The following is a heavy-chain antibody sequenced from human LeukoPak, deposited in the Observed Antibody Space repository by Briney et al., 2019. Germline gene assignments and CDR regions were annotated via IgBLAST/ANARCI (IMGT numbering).Heavy chain of an antibody. CDR1: GYTFTSYD. V-gene: IGHV1-8*03. Sequence: ASVKVSCKASGYTFTSYDINWVRQATGQGLEWMGWMNPNSGNTGYAQKFQGRVTITRNTSISTAYMELSSLRSEDTAVYYCARGPVITIFAGDYYYMDVWGKGTTVTVSS. CDR2: MNPNSGNT. CDR3: ARGPVITIFAGDYYYMDV. J-gene: IGHJ6*03. D-gene: IGHD3-3*01.